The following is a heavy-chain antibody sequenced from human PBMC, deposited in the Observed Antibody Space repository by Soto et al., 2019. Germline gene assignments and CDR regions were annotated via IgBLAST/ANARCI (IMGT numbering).Heavy chain of an antibody. Sequence: QVQLVESGGGRVQPGRSLRLSCAASGFVFSSYGMHWVRQAPDKGLEWVAVTWYDGSNEYYADSVKGRFIISRDNSKNTLYLQMNRLRAEDTAVYYCARYFGTMMDTRLSRDYSYCMDVWGQVNTVTVSS. V-gene: IGHV3-33*01. CDR2: TWYDGSNE. D-gene: IGHD3-3*01. J-gene: IGHJ6*02. CDR3: ARYFGTMMDTRLSRDYSYCMDV. CDR1: GFVFSSYG.